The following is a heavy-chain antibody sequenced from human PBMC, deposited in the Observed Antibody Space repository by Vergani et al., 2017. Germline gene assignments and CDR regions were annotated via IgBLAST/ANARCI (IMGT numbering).Heavy chain of an antibody. CDR2: ISWNSGSI. CDR1: GFTFDDYA. J-gene: IGHJ4*02. Sequence: EVQLVESGGGLVQPGRSLRLSCAASGFTFDDYAMHWVRQAPGKGLEWVSGISWNSGSIGYADSVKGRFTISRDNAKNSLYLQMNSLRAEDTALYYCARLDLAYCGGDCYPGYFDYWGQGTLVTVSS. V-gene: IGHV3-9*01. CDR3: ARLDLAYCGGDCYPGYFDY. D-gene: IGHD2-21*02.